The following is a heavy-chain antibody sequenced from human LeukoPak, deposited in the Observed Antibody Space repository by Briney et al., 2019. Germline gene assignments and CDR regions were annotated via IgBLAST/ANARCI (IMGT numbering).Heavy chain of an antibody. J-gene: IGHJ2*01. CDR3: ARGANSSWYPTGLDWRPKVKWYFDL. D-gene: IGHD6-13*01. CDR2: ICSRGRTI. Sequence: PGGSLRLSCAASGFFLCRFVRNWVRENLGKRLEWVSYICSRGRTIYYGVSVRGRFTIYRDNSKTTLYLQMDSLRAEDTAVYYCARGANSSWYPTGLDWRPKVKWYFDLWGRGTLVTVSS. CDR1: GFFLCRFV. V-gene: IGHV3-48*03.